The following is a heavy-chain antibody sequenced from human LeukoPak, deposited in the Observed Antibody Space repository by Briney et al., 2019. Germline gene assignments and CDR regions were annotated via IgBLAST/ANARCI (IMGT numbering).Heavy chain of an antibody. CDR3: ARQSAASGYYSIYYYGMDV. J-gene: IGHJ6*02. D-gene: IGHD3-22*01. CDR1: GGSISSSSCY. CDR2: VYYSGST. V-gene: IGHV4-39*01. Sequence: SETLSLTCTVSGGSISSSSCYWGWIRQPPGTGLEWIGSVYYSGSTYYNPSLKSRVAISADTSKNQFSLKLSSVTAADTAVYYCARQSAASGYYSIYYYGMDVWGQGTTVTVSS.